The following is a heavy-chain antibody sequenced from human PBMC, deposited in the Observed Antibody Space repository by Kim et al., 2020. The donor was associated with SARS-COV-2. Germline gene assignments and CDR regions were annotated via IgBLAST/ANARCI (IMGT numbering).Heavy chain of an antibody. CDR1: GFDLSYYG. D-gene: IGHD3-10*01. CDR3: VKGGIYGEPYYHGMDV. J-gene: IGHJ6*03. Sequence: GGSLRLSCAASGFDLSYYGMHWVRQAPGKGLEWVAVIWYDGSHKYYGDSVKGRFSIARDNSKSAVYLQMNSVTAEDTAVYYCVKGGIYGEPYYHGMDVWG. V-gene: IGHV3-33*06. CDR2: IWYDGSHK.